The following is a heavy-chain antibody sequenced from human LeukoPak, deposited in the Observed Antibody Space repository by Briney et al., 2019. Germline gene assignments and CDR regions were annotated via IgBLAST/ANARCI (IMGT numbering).Heavy chain of an antibody. V-gene: IGHV3-74*03. CDR2: INSDGSST. CDR3: ARDNPGSLWFGEPIHYYGLDV. Sequence: PGGSLRLSCAASGFTFSSYWMHWVRQAPGKGLVWVSHINSDGSSTTYADSVKGRFTISRDNAKNSLYLQMNSLRAEDTAVYSCARDNPGSLWFGEPIHYYGLDVWGQGTTVTVSS. J-gene: IGHJ6*02. D-gene: IGHD3-10*01. CDR1: GFTFSSYW.